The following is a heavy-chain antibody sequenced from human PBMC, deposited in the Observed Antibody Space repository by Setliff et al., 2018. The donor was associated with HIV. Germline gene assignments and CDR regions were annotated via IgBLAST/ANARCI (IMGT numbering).Heavy chain of an antibody. V-gene: IGHV1-69*10. CDR1: GTTFSTYL. Sequence: ASVKVSCKASGTTFSTYLFTWVRQAPGQGFEWMGGITPILGTEKYAQKFHGRVTLTADMSTNTAYMELRSLTSEDTAVYYCARDHQTMLWLDYWGQGTLVTVSS. CDR2: ITPILGTE. D-gene: IGHD2-21*01. J-gene: IGHJ4*02. CDR3: ARDHQTMLWLDY.